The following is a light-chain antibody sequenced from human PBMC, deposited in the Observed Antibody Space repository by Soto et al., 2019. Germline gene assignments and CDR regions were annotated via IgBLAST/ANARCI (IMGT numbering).Light chain of an antibody. V-gene: IGLV2-11*01. Sequence: QSVLTQPRSVSGSPGQSVTISCTGTSSDVGGYNYVSWYQQYPGKAPKVMIYAVTRRPSGVPDRISGSKSGNTASQTISGLQAEDEADYYCCSYAGSYTHYVFGTGTKVTVL. CDR3: CSYAGSYTHYV. J-gene: IGLJ1*01. CDR1: SSDVGGYNY. CDR2: AVT.